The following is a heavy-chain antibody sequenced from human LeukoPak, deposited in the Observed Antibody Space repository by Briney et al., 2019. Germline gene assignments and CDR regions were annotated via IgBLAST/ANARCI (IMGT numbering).Heavy chain of an antibody. Sequence: SETLSLTCTVSGGSISSYYWSWIRQPPGKGLEWIGYIYYSGSTNYNPSLKSRVTISVDTSKNQFSLKLSSVTAADTAVYYCTRLPGDFDYWGQGTLVTVSS. CDR2: IYYSGST. D-gene: IGHD3-10*01. CDR3: TRLPGDFDY. V-gene: IGHV4-59*08. J-gene: IGHJ4*02. CDR1: GGSISSYY.